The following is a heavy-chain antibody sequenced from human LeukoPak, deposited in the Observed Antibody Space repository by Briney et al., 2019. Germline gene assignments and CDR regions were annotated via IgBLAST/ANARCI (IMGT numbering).Heavy chain of an antibody. Sequence: SETLSLTCAVYVGSFSGYYWSWIRQPPGKGLEWIGEINHSGSTNYNPSLKSRVTISVDTSKNQFSLKLSSVTAADTAVYYCARGDLLLSRYYFYYWGQGTLVTVSS. D-gene: IGHD2-2*01. CDR1: VGSFSGYY. CDR3: ARGDLLLSRYYFYY. CDR2: INHSGST. J-gene: IGHJ4*02. V-gene: IGHV4-34*01.